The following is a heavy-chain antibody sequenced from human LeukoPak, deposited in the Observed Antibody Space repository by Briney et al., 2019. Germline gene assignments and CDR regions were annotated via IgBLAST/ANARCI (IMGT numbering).Heavy chain of an antibody. Sequence: GGSLRLSCAASGFTFSSYIMNWVRQAPGKGLEWVSSISSSSSYIYYADSVKGRFTISRDNAKNSLYLQMNSLRAEDTAVYYCARVFPLYSYGSFWVDYWGQGTLVTVSS. CDR3: ARVFPLYSYGSFWVDY. V-gene: IGHV3-21*01. CDR1: GFTFSSYI. CDR2: ISSSSSYI. J-gene: IGHJ4*02. D-gene: IGHD5-18*01.